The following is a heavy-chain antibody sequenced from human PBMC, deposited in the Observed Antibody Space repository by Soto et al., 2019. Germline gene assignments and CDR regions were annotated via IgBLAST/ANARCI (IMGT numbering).Heavy chain of an antibody. Sequence: QVQLGESGGGVVQPGRSLRLSCAASGFTFSHNGMHWVRQAPGKGLEWVADISYDGSKKYYADSVKGRFTISRDNSKSTLHLQMNSLRPEDTAVYYCAKDRVESGLGEVDYWGQGTLVTVSS. V-gene: IGHV3-30*18. CDR1: GFTFSHNG. CDR3: AKDRVESGLGEVDY. D-gene: IGHD3-16*01. J-gene: IGHJ4*02. CDR2: ISYDGSKK.